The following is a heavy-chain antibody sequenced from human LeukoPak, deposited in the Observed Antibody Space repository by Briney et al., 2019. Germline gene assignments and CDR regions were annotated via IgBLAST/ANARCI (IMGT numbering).Heavy chain of an antibody. CDR3: AKDGRAGWTHPYYFDY. V-gene: IGHV3-23*01. CDR2: ISAKATDS. J-gene: IGHJ4*02. D-gene: IGHD6-19*01. Sequence: GGSLRLSCAASGFTFSSFAMSWVRQSPGKGLEWVSVISAKATDSFYADSVKGRFTISRDNSKNILYLQKNSLRVEDTAVYYCAKDGRAGWTHPYYFDYWGQGTLVTVSS. CDR1: GFTFSSFA.